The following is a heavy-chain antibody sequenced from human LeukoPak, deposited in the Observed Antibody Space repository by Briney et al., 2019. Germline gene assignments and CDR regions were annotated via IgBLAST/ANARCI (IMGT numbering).Heavy chain of an antibody. CDR2: IYHSGST. J-gene: IGHJ4*02. V-gene: IGHV4-4*02. Sequence: SETLSLTCAVSGASLSSTNWWNWVRQPPGKGPEWLGEIYHSGSTNYNPSLKSRVTMSVDKSKNQFSLKLSSVTAADTAVHFCARENTVTTTFEYWGQGILVTVSS. CDR1: GASLSSTNW. D-gene: IGHD4-17*01. CDR3: ARENTVTTTFEY.